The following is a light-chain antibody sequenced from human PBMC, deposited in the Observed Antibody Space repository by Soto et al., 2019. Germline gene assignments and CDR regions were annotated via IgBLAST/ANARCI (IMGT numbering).Light chain of an antibody. CDR3: CSYARTSTVL. Sequence: QSALTQPASLSGSPGQSITISCTGTSSDVGSYNLVSWYQQHPGKAPKLMIYEGTKRPSGVSNRFSGSRSGNTASLTISGLQAEDEADYYCCSYARTSTVLFGGGTKVTVL. V-gene: IGLV2-23*01. CDR1: SSDVGSYNL. CDR2: EGT. J-gene: IGLJ2*01.